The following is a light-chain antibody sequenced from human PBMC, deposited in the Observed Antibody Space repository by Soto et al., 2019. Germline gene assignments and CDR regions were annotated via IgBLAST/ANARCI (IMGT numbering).Light chain of an antibody. Sequence: DIHMTQSPSPLAASVGDRVTITCRASQSISTYLNWYQQKPGKAPKLLIYGASSLQSGVPSRFSGSGSGTEFTLTISSLQPDDFATYYCQHYKMYSPWTFGQGTKVDI. CDR1: QSISTY. CDR3: QHYKMYSPWT. J-gene: IGKJ1*01. CDR2: GAS. V-gene: IGKV1-5*01.